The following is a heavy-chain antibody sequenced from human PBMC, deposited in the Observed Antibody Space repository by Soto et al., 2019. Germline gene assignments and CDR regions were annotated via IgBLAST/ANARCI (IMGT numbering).Heavy chain of an antibody. CDR3: AREWGSSWYKVYYYGMDV. V-gene: IGHV3-33*01. J-gene: IGHJ6*02. Sequence: PGGSLRLSCAASGFTFSSYGMHWVRQAPGKGLEWVAVIWYDGSNKYYADSVKGRFTISRDNSKNTLYLQMNSLRAEDTAVYYCAREWGSSWYKVYYYGMDVWGQGTTVTVSS. CDR2: IWYDGSNK. D-gene: IGHD6-13*01. CDR1: GFTFSSYG.